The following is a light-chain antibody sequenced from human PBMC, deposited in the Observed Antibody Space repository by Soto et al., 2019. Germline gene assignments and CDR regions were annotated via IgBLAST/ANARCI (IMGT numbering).Light chain of an antibody. Sequence: QSALTQPRSVSGSPGQSVTISCTGTSSDVGGYGFVSWYQQHPGKAPKLMIYDVTKRPSGVPDRFSGSKSGNSASLTISGLQAEDEADYYCVSYTSSTTYVFGTGTKVTVL. CDR2: DVT. CDR1: SSDVGGYGF. CDR3: VSYTSSTTYV. V-gene: IGLV2-11*01. J-gene: IGLJ1*01.